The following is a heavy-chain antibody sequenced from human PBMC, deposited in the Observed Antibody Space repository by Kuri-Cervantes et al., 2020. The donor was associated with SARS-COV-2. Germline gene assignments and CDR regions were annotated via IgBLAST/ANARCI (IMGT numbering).Heavy chain of an antibody. J-gene: IGHJ5*02. D-gene: IGHD3-10*01. CDR1: GFTFSTSA. Sequence: GGSLRLSCAASGFTFSTSAMHWVRQAPGKGLEWVALISHDGSSEYYRDSVKGRFTVSRDNSKDTLYLQMNSLRAEDTAIYYCAKGFMEIPPTRYYDPWGQGTLVTVSS. V-gene: IGHV3-30*07. CDR3: AKGFMEIPPTRYYDP. CDR2: ISHDGSSE.